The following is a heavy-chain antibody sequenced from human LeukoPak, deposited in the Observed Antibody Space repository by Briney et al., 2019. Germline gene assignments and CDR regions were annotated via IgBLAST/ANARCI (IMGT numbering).Heavy chain of an antibody. CDR1: CGSNSSSSYH. CDR2: IYYRGST. CDR3: ARVSSGGCSGGSCIGTFDY. Sequence: ASDPVSLICTVCCGSNSSSSYHWLWIPQPPGKALEWIGSIYYRGSTYHNPSLKCRVTISVDVSKNQFSLKLISVTGADTAVYYCARVSSGGCSGGSCIGTFDYWGQGTLVTVSS. D-gene: IGHD2-15*01. V-gene: IGHV4-39*01. J-gene: IGHJ4*02.